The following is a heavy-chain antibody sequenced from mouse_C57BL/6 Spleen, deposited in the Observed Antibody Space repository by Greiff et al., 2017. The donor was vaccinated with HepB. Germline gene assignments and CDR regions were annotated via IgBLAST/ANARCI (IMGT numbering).Heavy chain of an antibody. CDR2: MNTSSGYT. J-gene: IGHJ4*01. CDR3: SRWPDSSGYVRAMDY. V-gene: IGHV1-7*01. CDR1: GYTFTSYW. Sequence: VQLQQSGAELAKPGASVKLSCKASGYTFTSYWMHWVKQRPGQGLEWIGYMNTSSGYTKYNQKFKEKATLTEDKSYSTAYMQLSSLTYEDSAVYYCSRWPDSSGYVRAMDYCGQGTSVTVSS. D-gene: IGHD3-2*02.